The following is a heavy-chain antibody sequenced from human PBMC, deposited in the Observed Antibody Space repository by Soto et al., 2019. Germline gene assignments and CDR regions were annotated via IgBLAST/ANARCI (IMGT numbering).Heavy chain of an antibody. Sequence: QVQLVESGGGVVQPGRSLRLSCAASGFTFSSYGMHWVRQAPGKGLEWVAVISYDGSNKYYADSVKGRFTISRDNSKNTLYLQMNSLRAEATAVYYCAKDYAKYCSSTSCRINWFDPWGQGTLVTVSS. D-gene: IGHD2-2*01. CDR2: ISYDGSNK. V-gene: IGHV3-30*18. CDR3: AKDYAKYCSSTSCRINWFDP. CDR1: GFTFSSYG. J-gene: IGHJ5*02.